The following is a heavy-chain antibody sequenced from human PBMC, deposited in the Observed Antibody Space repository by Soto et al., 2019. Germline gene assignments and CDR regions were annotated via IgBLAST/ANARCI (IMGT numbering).Heavy chain of an antibody. CDR3: ARADAYYDYLWGSYRQGWFDY. Sequence: QLQLQESGSGLVKPSQTLSLTSAVSGGSISSGGYSWSWILQPPGKGLEWIGYIYHSGSTYYNPSLKSRVTISVDRSKNQFSLKLSSVTAADTAVYYCARADAYYDYLWGSYRQGWFDYWGQGTLVTVSS. V-gene: IGHV4-30-2*01. J-gene: IGHJ4*02. D-gene: IGHD3-16*02. CDR1: GGSISSGGYS. CDR2: IYHSGST.